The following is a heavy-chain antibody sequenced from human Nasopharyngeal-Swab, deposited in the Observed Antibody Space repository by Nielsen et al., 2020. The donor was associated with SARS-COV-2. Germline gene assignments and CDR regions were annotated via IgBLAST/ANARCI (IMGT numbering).Heavy chain of an antibody. CDR1: GFTFSSYA. J-gene: IGHJ4*02. CDR3: ARPYSGSYSNYFDY. CDR2: ISGSGGST. V-gene: IGHV3-23*01. D-gene: IGHD1-26*01. Sequence: GESLKISCAASGFTFSSYAMSWVRQAPGKGLEWVSAISGSGGSTYYADSVKGRFTISRDNSKNTLYLQMNSLRAEDTAVYYCARPYSGSYSNYFDYWGQGTLVTVSS.